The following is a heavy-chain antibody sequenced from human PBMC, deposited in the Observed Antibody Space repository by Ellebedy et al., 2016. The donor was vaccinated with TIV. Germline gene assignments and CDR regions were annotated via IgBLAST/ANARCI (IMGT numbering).Heavy chain of an antibody. CDR1: GFTFSDYW. Sequence: GESLKISCAASGFTFSDYWMSWVRQAPGKGLEWVANIKQDGSEKYYVDSVKGRFTISRDNAKNSLSLQMDSPRAEDTAVYYCARGGSTGGRFVYWGQGILVTVSS. CDR2: IKQDGSEK. CDR3: ARGGSTGGRFVY. D-gene: IGHD1-14*01. V-gene: IGHV3-7*01. J-gene: IGHJ4*02.